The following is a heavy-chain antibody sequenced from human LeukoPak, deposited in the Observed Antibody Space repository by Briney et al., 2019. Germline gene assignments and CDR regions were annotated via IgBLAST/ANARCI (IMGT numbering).Heavy chain of an antibody. J-gene: IGHJ6*03. D-gene: IGHD2-15*01. CDR1: GGTFSSYA. Sequence: SVKVSCKASGGTFSSYAISWVRQAPGQGLEWMGRIIPIFGTANYAQKFQGRVTITTDESTSTAYMELSSLRSEDTAVYYCARDVVWYEPRLSNYMDVWGKGTTVTVPS. CDR3: ARDVVWYEPRLSNYMDV. CDR2: IIPIFGTA. V-gene: IGHV1-69*05.